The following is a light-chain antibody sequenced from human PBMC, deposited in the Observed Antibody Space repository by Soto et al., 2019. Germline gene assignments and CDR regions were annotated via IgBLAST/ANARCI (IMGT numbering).Light chain of an antibody. J-gene: IGLJ1*01. CDR1: SSNIGAGYD. Sequence: QSVLTQPPSVPGAPGQRVTISCTGSSSNIGAGYDVHWYQQLPGTAPKLLIYGNSNRPSGVPDRFSGSKSGTSASLAITGLQAEDEADYYCQSYDSSLSGSGIFGTGTRSPS. V-gene: IGLV1-40*01. CDR2: GNS. CDR3: QSYDSSLSGSGI.